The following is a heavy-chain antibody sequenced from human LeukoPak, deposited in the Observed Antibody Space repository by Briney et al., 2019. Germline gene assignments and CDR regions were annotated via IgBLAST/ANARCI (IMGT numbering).Heavy chain of an antibody. J-gene: IGHJ4*02. CDR2: MYYSGST. V-gene: IGHV4-39*07. CDR1: GGSISSSIYY. CDR3: ARGAGFDYGDLFDY. Sequence: PSETLSLTCTVSGGSISSSIYYWGWIRQPPGKGLEWIGSMYYSGSTFYNPSLKSRVTISVDTSKNQFSLKLSPVNAADTAVYYCARGAGFDYGDLFDYWGQGTLVTVSS. D-gene: IGHD4-17*01.